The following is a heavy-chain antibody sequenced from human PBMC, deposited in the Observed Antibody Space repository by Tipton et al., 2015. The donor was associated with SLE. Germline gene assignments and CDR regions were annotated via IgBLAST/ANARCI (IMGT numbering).Heavy chain of an antibody. D-gene: IGHD5-18*01. CDR3: ARQVDTEAVGSWNFAF. CDR2: IYYSGST. V-gene: IGHV4-59*08. J-gene: IGHJ2*01. CDR1: GGSMSSYY. Sequence: TLSLTCTVSGGSMSSYYWTWIRQSPGKGLEWIGYIYYSGSTNYNPSLKSRVTISVDTSNNQFSLKLNSVTAADTAVYYCARQVDTEAVGSWNFAFWGRGTLVTVSS.